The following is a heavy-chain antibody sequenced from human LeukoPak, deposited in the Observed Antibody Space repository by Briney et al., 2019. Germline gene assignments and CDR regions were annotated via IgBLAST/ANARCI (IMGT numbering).Heavy chain of an antibody. CDR2: IYHSGST. Sequence: SETLSLTCTVSGYSISSGYYWGWIRQPPGKGLEWIGSIYHSGSTYYNPSLKSRVTISVDTSKNQFSLKLSSVTAADTAVYYCARDITTPPDYWGQGTLVTVSS. V-gene: IGHV4-38-2*02. D-gene: IGHD1-20*01. CDR3: ARDITTPPDY. CDR1: GYSISSGYY. J-gene: IGHJ4*02.